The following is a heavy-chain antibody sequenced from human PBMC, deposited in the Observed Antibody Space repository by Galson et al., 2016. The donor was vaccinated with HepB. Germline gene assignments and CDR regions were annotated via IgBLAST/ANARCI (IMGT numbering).Heavy chain of an antibody. J-gene: IGHJ6*02. D-gene: IGHD2-15*01. CDR1: GFTFSIYA. Sequence: SLRLSCAASGFTFSIYAMHWVRQAPGKGLEWVAVISHDGSNKYYADSVKGRFTISRDNSKNTVDLQMNSLRPEDTAVYYSFISSGGSQYYYYGMDVWGQGTTVTVSS. CDR2: ISHDGSNK. CDR3: FISSGGSQYYYYGMDV. V-gene: IGHV3-30-3*01.